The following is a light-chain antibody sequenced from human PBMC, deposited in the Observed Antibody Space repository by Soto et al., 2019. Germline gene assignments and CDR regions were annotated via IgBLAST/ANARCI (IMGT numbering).Light chain of an antibody. CDR3: QPDGSSPLT. V-gene: IGKV3-20*01. CDR1: QSVSSSY. CDR2: GAS. J-gene: IGKJ4*01. Sequence: EIVLTQSPGTLSLSPGERATLSCRASQSVSSSYLAWYQQRPGRAPRLLIYGASSRATGIPDRFSGSGSWKDFALTISSLEPEDFAVYYCQPDGSSPLTFGGGTKVEI.